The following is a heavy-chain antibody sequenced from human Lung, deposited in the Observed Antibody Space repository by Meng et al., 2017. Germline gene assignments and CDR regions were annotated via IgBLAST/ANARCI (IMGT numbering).Heavy chain of an antibody. V-gene: IGHV1-69*13. D-gene: IGHD1-14*01. J-gene: IGHJ4*02. Sequence: QVQLVQSGAEVKKPGSSVKVACKTSEGSFSTPTCSWVRQAPGQGLEWMGGLIAVFDKTKAAPRFQDRVTFTADESTSTAYMELSSLTFDDTAVYFCARGRRNEPLFDYWGQGTLVTVSS. CDR3: ARGRRNEPLFDY. CDR2: LIAVFDKT. CDR1: EGSFSTPT.